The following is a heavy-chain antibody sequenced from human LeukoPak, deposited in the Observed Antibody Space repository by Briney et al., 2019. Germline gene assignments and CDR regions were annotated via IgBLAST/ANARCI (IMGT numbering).Heavy chain of an antibody. D-gene: IGHD2-2*01. V-gene: IGHV5-51*01. CDR1: GYSFTSYW. CDR3: ARHVHGYCSSTSCHTSGAFDI. J-gene: IGHJ3*02. Sequence: GESLKISCKGSGYSFTSYWIGWVRQMPGKGLGWMGIIYPGDSDTRYSPSFQGQVTISADKSISTAYLQWSSLKASDTAMYYCARHVHGYCSSTSCHTSGAFDIWGQGTMVTVSS. CDR2: IYPGDSDT.